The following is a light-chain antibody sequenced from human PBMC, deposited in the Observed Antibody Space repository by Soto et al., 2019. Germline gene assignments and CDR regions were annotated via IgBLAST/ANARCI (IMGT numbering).Light chain of an antibody. CDR1: QSVSSY. CDR2: IAS. J-gene: IGKJ1*01. CDR3: QQYGSSPRT. V-gene: IGKV3-20*01. Sequence: EIVMTQSPATLSLSPGERATLSCRASQSVSSYLAWYQQKPGQAPRLLIYIASNRATGIPDRFSGSGSGTDFTLAISRLEPEDFAVYYCQQYGSSPRTFGQGTKVDIK.